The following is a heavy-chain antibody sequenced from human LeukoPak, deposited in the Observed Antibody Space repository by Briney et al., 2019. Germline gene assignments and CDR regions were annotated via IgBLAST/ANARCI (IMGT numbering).Heavy chain of an antibody. V-gene: IGHV4-61*01. J-gene: IGHJ1*01. Sequence: SETLSLTCTVSGGSVSSGSYYWSWIRQPPGKGLEWIGDIYYSGSTNYNPSLKSRVTISVDTSKNQFSLKLSYVTAADTAVYYCASRYFDWLSGDAEYFQHWGQGTLVTVSS. D-gene: IGHD3-9*01. CDR3: ASRYFDWLSGDAEYFQH. CDR2: IYYSGST. CDR1: GGSVSSGSYY.